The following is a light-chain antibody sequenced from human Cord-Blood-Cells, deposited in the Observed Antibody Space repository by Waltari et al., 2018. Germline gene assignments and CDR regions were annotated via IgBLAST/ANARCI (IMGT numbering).Light chain of an antibody. CDR3: QQSYSTLFT. Sequence: DIQMTQSPSSLSASLADRVTIPCRASQSICSYLNWYQQKPGNAPKLLIYAASSLQSGVPSRFSGSGSGTDFTLTISSLQPEDFATYYCQQSYSTLFTFGPGTKVDIK. V-gene: IGKV1-39*01. J-gene: IGKJ3*01. CDR2: AAS. CDR1: QSICSY.